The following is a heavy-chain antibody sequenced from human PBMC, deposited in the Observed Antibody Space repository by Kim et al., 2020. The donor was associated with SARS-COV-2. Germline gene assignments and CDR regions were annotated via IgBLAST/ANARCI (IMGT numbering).Heavy chain of an antibody. Sequence: GGSLRLSCAASGFTFSSYEMNWVRQAPGKGLEWVSYISSSGSTIYYADSVKGRFTISRDNAKNSLYLQMNSLRAEDTAVYYCARDLPLYYYDSSDHSGPFDYWGQGTLVTVSS. CDR2: ISSSGSTI. CDR1: GFTFSSYE. CDR3: ARDLPLYYYDSSDHSGPFDY. V-gene: IGHV3-48*03. D-gene: IGHD3-22*01. J-gene: IGHJ4*02.